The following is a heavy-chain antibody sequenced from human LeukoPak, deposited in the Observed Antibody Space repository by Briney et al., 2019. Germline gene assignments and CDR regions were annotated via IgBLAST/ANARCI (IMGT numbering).Heavy chain of an antibody. Sequence: PGRSLRLSCAASGFTFSSYAMHWVRQAPGKGLEWVAVISYDGSNKYYADSVKGRFTISRDNSKNTLYLQMNSLRAEDTAVYYCARDQVVVPAAFDYWGQGTLVTVSS. CDR3: ARDQVVVPAAFDY. V-gene: IGHV3-30-3*01. CDR2: ISYDGSNK. D-gene: IGHD2-2*01. CDR1: GFTFSSYA. J-gene: IGHJ4*02.